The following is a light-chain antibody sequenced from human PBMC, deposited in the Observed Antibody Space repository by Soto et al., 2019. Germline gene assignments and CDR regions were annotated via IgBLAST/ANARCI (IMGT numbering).Light chain of an antibody. CDR2: DVS. V-gene: IGLV2-14*01. J-gene: IGLJ3*02. Sequence: QSALTEPASVSGSPGQSITISCTGTSRDVGSYNYVSWYQQHPAKAPKLVIYDVSNRPSGVSNRFSGSKSGNTASLTISGLQSEDEADYYCSSYTSSSTRVFGGGTKLTVL. CDR3: SSYTSSSTRV. CDR1: SRDVGSYNY.